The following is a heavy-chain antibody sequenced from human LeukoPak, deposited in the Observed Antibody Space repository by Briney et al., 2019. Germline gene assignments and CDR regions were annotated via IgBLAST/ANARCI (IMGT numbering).Heavy chain of an antibody. Sequence: GGSLRLSCAASGLSFISFSIHWVRQTPDKGLEWLAVISFDGTTKYYADSVKGRFTISRDNSKNTVFLQMNSLRFEDTALYFCARRWDSSGPIDYWGQGTLVSVSS. J-gene: IGHJ4*01. V-gene: IGHV3-30*04. D-gene: IGHD3-22*01. CDR1: GLSFISFS. CDR2: ISFDGTTK. CDR3: ARRWDSSGPIDY.